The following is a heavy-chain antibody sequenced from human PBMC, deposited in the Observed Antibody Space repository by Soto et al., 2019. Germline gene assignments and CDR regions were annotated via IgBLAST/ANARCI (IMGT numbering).Heavy chain of an antibody. J-gene: IGHJ4*02. CDR1: GGSISSGGYS. CDR3: AAGGGLPRYY. V-gene: IGHV4-30-2*01. CDR2: IYHSGST. D-gene: IGHD5-12*01. Sequence: PSEPLSLTCAVFGGSISSGGYSWSWIRQPPGKGLEWIGYIYHSGSTYYNPSLKSRVTISVDRSKNQFSLKLSSVTAADTAVYYCAAGGGLPRYYWGQGTLVTVSS.